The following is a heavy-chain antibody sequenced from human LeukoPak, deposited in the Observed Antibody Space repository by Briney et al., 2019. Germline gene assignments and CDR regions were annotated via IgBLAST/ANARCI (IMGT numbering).Heavy chain of an antibody. CDR3: ARDLRQYYDILSGYPPRSLGY. CDR2: INPNSGCT. CDR1: GYTFSNYG. V-gene: IGHV1-2*02. Sequence: ASVNISCKTSGYTFSNYGIIWVRQAPGQGLEWMGWINPNSGCTNYAQKFQGRVTMTRDTSISTAYMELSRLRSDDTAVYYCARDLRQYYDILSGYPPRSLGYWGQGTLVTVSS. D-gene: IGHD3-9*01. J-gene: IGHJ4*02.